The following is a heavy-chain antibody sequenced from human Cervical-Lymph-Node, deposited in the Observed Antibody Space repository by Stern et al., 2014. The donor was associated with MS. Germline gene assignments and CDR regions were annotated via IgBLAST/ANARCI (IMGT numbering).Heavy chain of an antibody. Sequence: QVQLQESGPGLVKPSETLYVTCTVSDGSIGTFHWSWIRQPPGKGLEWIGYVHYGGRTSTKDNVSVKSRVPILLDTAKNQFSLKLSSVPAADTAIYYCARGAGGDGTGFDSWGRGTLVTVSS. J-gene: IGHJ4*02. CDR2: VHYGGRTST. V-gene: IGHV4-59*01. D-gene: IGHD2-8*02. CDR3: ARGAGGDGTGFDS. CDR1: DGSIGTFH.